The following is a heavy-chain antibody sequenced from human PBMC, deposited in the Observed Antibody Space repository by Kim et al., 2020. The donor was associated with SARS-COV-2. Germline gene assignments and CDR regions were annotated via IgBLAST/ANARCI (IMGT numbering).Heavy chain of an antibody. V-gene: IGHV3-30*18. CDR3: AKDALLTSVAAPIDY. D-gene: IGHD6-6*01. CDR1: GFTFNNYG. Sequence: GGSLRLSCAASGFTFNNYGMHWVRQAPAKGLEWVAVISYDVINKYCADSVKGRFAISRDYSKNTLYLQMDSLRAEDTAVYYCAKDALLTSVAAPIDYWGQGTLVTVSS. CDR2: ISYDVINK. J-gene: IGHJ4*02.